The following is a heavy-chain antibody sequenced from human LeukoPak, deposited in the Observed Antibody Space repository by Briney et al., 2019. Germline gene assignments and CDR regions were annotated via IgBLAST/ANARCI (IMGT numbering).Heavy chain of an antibody. CDR3: ARGTTYNQYYYDSSGYYSFDY. CDR1: GGSISSYY. D-gene: IGHD3-22*01. V-gene: IGHV4-59*08. CDR2: MYYSGTT. Sequence: SETLSLTCTVPGGSISSYYWSWIRQPPGTGLEWIGYMYYSGTTNYNPSLRSRVIISADTSKNQFSLKLSSVTAADTAVYYCARGTTYNQYYYDSSGYYSFDYWGQGTLVTVSS. J-gene: IGHJ4*02.